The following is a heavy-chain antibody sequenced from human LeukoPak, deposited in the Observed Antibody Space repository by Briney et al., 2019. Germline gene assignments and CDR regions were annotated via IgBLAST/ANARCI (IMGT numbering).Heavy chain of an antibody. CDR3: ATYRQVLLPFES. CDR1: GFTFTTYW. CDR2: INQDGTEK. V-gene: IGHV3-7*03. D-gene: IGHD2-8*02. J-gene: IGHJ4*02. Sequence: GGSLRLSCAASGFTFTTYWMSWVRQAPGKGLEWVANINQDGTEKFYVDSVKGRFTISRDNAKNSLYLQMNSLRAEDTAIYYCATYRQVLLPFESWGQGTLVTVSS.